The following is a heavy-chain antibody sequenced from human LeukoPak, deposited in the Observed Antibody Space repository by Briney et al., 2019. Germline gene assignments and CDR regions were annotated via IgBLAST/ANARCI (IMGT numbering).Heavy chain of an antibody. J-gene: IGHJ5*01. CDR3: ARDQEHCSGTSCYPYWYDS. D-gene: IGHD2-2*01. CDR1: GASITSYH. CDR2: MFYSGNT. Sequence: PSETLSLTCTVSGASITSYHWSWIRQPAGKGLEWIGRMFYSGNTDYDPSLKSRLTMSIDTSKNQFSLKLSSVTAADTAVYFCARDQEHCSGTSCYPYWYDSWGQGTLVTVSS. V-gene: IGHV4-4*07.